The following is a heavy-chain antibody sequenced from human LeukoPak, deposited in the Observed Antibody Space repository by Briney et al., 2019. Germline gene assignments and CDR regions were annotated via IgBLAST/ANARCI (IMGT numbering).Heavy chain of an antibody. D-gene: IGHD2-2*01. J-gene: IGHJ4*02. CDR1: GYTFTNYG. Sequence: ASVKVSCKASGYTFTNYGISWVRQAPGQGLERIAWISANNGATRYAQNLQGRVTMTTDTSTSTAYMELRSLRSDDTAVYYCARVPPSAHQMLSSDYWGQGTQVTVSS. CDR2: ISANNGAT. V-gene: IGHV1-18*04. CDR3: ARVPPSAHQMLSSDY.